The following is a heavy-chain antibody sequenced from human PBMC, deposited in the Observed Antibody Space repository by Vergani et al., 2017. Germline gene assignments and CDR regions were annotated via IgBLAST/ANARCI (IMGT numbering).Heavy chain of an antibody. J-gene: IGHJ5*02. V-gene: IGHV3-33*01. CDR2: IWYDGSKK. D-gene: IGHD3-3*01. CDR1: GFTFSTYG. Sequence: QVQLVESGGGVVQPGRSLRLSCAASGFTFSTYGMHWVRQAPGKGLEWVAVIWYDGSKKYYGDSVKGRFTISRDNSKNTLYLQMNSLSAEDTAVYYCARDGDFWSAYFSSTNGFDPWGQGTLVTVSS. CDR3: ARDGDFWSAYFSSTNGFDP.